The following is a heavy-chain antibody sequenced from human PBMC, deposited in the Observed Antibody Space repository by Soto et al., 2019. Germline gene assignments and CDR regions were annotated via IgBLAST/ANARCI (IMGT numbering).Heavy chain of an antibody. Sequence: QVQLMQSGAEVEKAGASVKLSCKASGYTISSYYIYWVRQAPGQGLDWMGMINTSTSVTTYAQELQGRLTLTKDPYTRPSTNTFSMNLSGLRSDDTAVYYCVRRDFGDYDYFDYWGQGTLVTISS. D-gene: IGHD4-17*01. CDR2: INTSTSVT. CDR3: VRRDFGDYDYFDY. V-gene: IGHV1-46*01. J-gene: IGHJ4*02. CDR1: GYTISSYY.